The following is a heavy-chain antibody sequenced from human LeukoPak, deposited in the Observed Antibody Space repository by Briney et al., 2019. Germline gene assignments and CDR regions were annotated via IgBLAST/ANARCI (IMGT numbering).Heavy chain of an antibody. Sequence: SETLSLTCTVSGGSISSSSYYWGWIRQPPGKGLEWIGSIYYSGSTYYNPSLKSRVTISVDTSKNQFSLKLSSVTAADTAVYYCARWKVSATVTTRNNWFDPWGQGTLVTVSS. CDR3: ARWKVSATVTTRNNWFDP. D-gene: IGHD4-11*01. J-gene: IGHJ5*02. CDR1: GGSISSSSYY. V-gene: IGHV4-39*01. CDR2: IYYSGST.